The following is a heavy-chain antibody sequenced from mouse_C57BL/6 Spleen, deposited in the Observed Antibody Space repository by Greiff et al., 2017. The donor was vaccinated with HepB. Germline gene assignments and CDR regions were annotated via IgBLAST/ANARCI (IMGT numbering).Heavy chain of an antibody. CDR2: ISSGSSTI. J-gene: IGHJ2*01. Sequence: EVQRVESGGGLVKPGGSLKLSCAASGFTFSDYGMHWVRQAPEKGLEWVAYISSGSSTIYYADTVKGRFTISRDNAKNTLFLQMTSLRSEDTAMYYCARIKDVDGYPSFDWWGQGTTLTVSS. D-gene: IGHD2-3*01. V-gene: IGHV5-17*01. CDR1: GFTFSDYG. CDR3: ARIKDVDGYPSFDW.